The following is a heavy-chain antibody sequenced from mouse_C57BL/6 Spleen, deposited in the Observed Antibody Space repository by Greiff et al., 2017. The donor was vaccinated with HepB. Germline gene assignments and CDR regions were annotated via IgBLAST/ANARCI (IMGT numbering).Heavy chain of an antibody. CDR1: GYSFTGYY. Sequence: VQLQQSGPELVKPGASVKISCKASGYSFTGYYMNWVKQSPEKSLEWIGAINPSTGGTTYNQKFKAKATLTVDKYSSTAYMQLKSLTSEDSAVYYCARGDYYGSSSFAYWGQGTLVTVSA. D-gene: IGHD1-1*01. CDR2: INPSTGGT. J-gene: IGHJ3*01. V-gene: IGHV1-42*01. CDR3: ARGDYYGSSSFAY.